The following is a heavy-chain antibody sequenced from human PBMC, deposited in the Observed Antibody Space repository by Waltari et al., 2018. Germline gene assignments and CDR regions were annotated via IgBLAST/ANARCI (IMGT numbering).Heavy chain of an antibody. Sequence: QVQLQQWGAGLLKPSETLSLTCAVYGGSFSGYYWSWIRQPPGKGLEWIGEINHSGSTNYNPSLKCRVTISVDTSKNQFSLKLSSVTAADTAVYYCARKGSGGSWRGRSWFDPWGQGTLVTVSS. D-gene: IGHD2-15*01. J-gene: IGHJ5*02. CDR2: INHSGST. CDR3: ARKGSGGSWRGRSWFDP. CDR1: GGSFSGYY. V-gene: IGHV4-34*01.